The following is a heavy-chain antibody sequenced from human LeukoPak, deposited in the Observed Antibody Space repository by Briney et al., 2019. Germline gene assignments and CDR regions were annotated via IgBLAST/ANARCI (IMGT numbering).Heavy chain of an antibody. J-gene: IGHJ5*02. CDR2: ISGSGGGT. Sequence: GGSLRLSCAASGFTFSSYAMSWVRQAPGKGLEWVSAISGSGGGTYYADSVKGRFTISRDNSKNTLYLQMNSLRAEDTAVYYCAKDRSGYDFWSGYSNWFDPWGQGTLVTVSS. CDR1: GFTFSSYA. V-gene: IGHV3-23*01. CDR3: AKDRSGYDFWSGYSNWFDP. D-gene: IGHD3-3*01.